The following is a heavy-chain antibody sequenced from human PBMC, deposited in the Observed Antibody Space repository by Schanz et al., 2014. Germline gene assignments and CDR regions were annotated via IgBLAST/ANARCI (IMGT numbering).Heavy chain of an antibody. CDR2: IWYNGSNK. CDR1: GFTFSKYG. V-gene: IGHV3-33*01. J-gene: IGHJ3*02. CDR3: ARDQYYFGSGNPFDI. Sequence: QVQLVESGGGVVQPGRSLRLSCAASGFTFSKYGVHWVRQAPGKGLEWVAVIWYNGSNKYYADSVRGRFTISRDNSKNTLYLQMNNLRAEDTAVYYCARDQYYFGSGNPFDIWGQGTMVTVSS. D-gene: IGHD3-10*01.